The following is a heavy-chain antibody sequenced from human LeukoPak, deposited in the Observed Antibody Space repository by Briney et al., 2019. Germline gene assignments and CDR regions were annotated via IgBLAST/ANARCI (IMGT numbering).Heavy chain of an antibody. CDR1: GFIFDDYA. CDR2: ISGDGSIT. J-gene: IGHJ5*02. CDR3: AKDLYA. V-gene: IGHV3-43*02. D-gene: IGHD2-8*01. Sequence: QPGGSLRLSCEVSGFIFDDYAMHWVPQAPGKGLEWVSLISGDGSITYYTGSVRGRFIISRDNIKNSLYLQMNSLRTEDTALYYCAKDLYAWGQGTLVTVSS.